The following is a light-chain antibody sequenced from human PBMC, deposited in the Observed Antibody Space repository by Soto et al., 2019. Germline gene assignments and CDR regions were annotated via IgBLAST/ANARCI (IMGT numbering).Light chain of an antibody. CDR1: QSVSNRY. CDR2: GAS. CDR3: QQYGSSPPMYT. Sequence: EIVLTQSPGTLSLSPGERATLSCRASQSVSNRYLAWYQQKPGQAPRLLIYGASSRATGIPDRFSGSGSGTDFTLTISRLEPEDFAVYYCQQYGSSPPMYTFGQGTKLEIK. V-gene: IGKV3-20*01. J-gene: IGKJ2*01.